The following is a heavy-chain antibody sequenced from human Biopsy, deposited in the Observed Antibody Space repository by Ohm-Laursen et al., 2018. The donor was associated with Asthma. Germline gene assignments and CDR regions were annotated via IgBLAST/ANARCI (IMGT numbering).Heavy chain of an antibody. J-gene: IGHJ6*02. CDR1: GDSFSNYA. CDR3: ARAMDYSHYYGIDV. CDR2: FIPVLGTP. V-gene: IGHV1-69*13. D-gene: IGHD3-10*01. Sequence: SVKVSCKASGDSFSNYAISWVRQAPGQGLEWMGGFIPVLGTPDHAQMFEGRVTITADESTSTAYMELSSLSSEDTAVYFCARAMDYSHYYGIDVWGQGTTVTVS.